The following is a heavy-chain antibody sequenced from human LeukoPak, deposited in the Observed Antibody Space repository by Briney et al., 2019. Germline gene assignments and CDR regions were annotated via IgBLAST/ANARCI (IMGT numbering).Heavy chain of an antibody. J-gene: IGHJ4*02. V-gene: IGHV3-23*05. D-gene: IGHD4-23*01. CDR3: SRIKYGGNSGYHFDY. CDR1: GFKFNYFA. CDR2: IGDSDSSA. Sequence: SGGSLRLSCSASGFKFNYFAMSWVRQSPGKRLEWVSTIGDSDSSASYADSVRGRFTISRDNSQNMVYLQMHSLRVDDSAVYYCSRIKYGGNSGYHFDYWGQGTLVTVSS.